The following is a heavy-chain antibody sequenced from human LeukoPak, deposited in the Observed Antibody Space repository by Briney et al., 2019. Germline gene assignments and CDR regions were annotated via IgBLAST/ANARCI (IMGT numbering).Heavy chain of an antibody. CDR3: AREDDYGDFLGFDP. J-gene: IGHJ5*02. CDR1: GFTFSSYS. Sequence: KPGGSLRLSCAASGFTFSSYSMNWVRQAPGKGLEWVSSISSSSSYIYYADSVKGRFTISRDNAKNSLYLQMNSLRAEDTAVYYCAREDDYGDFLGFDPWGQGTLVTVSS. V-gene: IGHV3-21*01. D-gene: IGHD4-17*01. CDR2: ISSSSSYI.